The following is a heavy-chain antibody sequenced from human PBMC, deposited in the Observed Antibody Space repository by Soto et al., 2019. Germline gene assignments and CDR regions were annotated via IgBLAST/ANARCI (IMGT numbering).Heavy chain of an antibody. J-gene: IGHJ3*02. Sequence: QLQLQESGPGLVKPSGTLSLKCTVIGTSFRRSNHYWGWIRQSPGKALEWIGTIYYTGSVFYNSSLKSRVTISVDAPRNEFSLRLSSVTAADTALYYCARPHTIRVEVFDIWGQGAAVTVSS. D-gene: IGHD3-10*01. CDR3: ARPHTIRVEVFDI. V-gene: IGHV4-39*01. CDR1: GTSFRRSNHY. CDR2: IYYTGSV.